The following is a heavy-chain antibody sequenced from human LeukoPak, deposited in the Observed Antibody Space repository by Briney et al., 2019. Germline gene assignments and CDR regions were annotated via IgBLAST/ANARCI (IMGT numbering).Heavy chain of an antibody. Sequence: GGSLRLSCAASRFSVSNYWMSWVRQAPGKGLEWVATIDDRGTEKYYVDSVRGRFTISRDNAKNSLYLQMNSLRAEDTAVYYCARVGYYDSSGYYYFDYWGQGTLVTVSS. D-gene: IGHD3-22*01. CDR3: ARVGYYDSSGYYYFDY. CDR2: IDDRGTEK. J-gene: IGHJ4*02. V-gene: IGHV3-7*01. CDR1: RFSVSNYW.